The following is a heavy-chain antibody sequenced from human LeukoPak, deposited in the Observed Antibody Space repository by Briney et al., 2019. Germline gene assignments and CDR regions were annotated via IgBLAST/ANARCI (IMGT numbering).Heavy chain of an antibody. CDR2: RSGGDNNT. V-gene: IGHV3-23*01. J-gene: IGHJ4*02. CDR1: GFTFNSYA. Sequence: GGSLRLSCAASGFTFNSYAMSWVRQAPGQGLEWVSTRSGGDNNTYYADSVKGRSTISRDNSKNTVYLQVNSLRADATAVYYRAKSPYDHRGQGTLVTVSS. CDR3: AKSPYDH.